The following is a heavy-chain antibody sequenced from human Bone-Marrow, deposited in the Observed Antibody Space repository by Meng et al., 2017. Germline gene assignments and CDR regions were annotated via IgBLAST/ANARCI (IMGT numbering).Heavy chain of an antibody. D-gene: IGHD3-9*01. V-gene: IGHV3-9*01. CDR2: ISWNSGSI. J-gene: IGHJ6*02. CDR1: GFTFDDFA. Sequence: GGSLRLSCAASGFTFDDFAMHWVRQAPGKGLEWVSSISWNSGSIGYVDSVKGRFTISRDNAKNSLYLQMNSLRAEDTALYYCAKDIGASRYYGMDVWGQGTTVTVSS. CDR3: AKDIGASRYYGMDV.